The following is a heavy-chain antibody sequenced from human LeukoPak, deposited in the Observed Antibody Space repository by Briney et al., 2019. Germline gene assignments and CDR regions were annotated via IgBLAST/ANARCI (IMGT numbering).Heavy chain of an antibody. D-gene: IGHD6-19*01. J-gene: IGHJ4*02. CDR2: ISGSGGST. CDR3: AKGPGYSSGWPLN. Sequence: GGSLRLSCAASGFTFSSYAMSWVRQAPGKGLEWVSAISGSGGSTYYADSVKGRFTISRDNSKNTLYLQMNSLRAEDTAVYYCAKGPGYSSGWPLNWGQETLVTVSS. V-gene: IGHV3-23*01. CDR1: GFTFSSYA.